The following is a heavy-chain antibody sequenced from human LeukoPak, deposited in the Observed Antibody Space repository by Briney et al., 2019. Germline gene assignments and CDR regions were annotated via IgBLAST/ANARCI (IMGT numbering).Heavy chain of an antibody. V-gene: IGHV1-69*01. CDR1: GGTFSSYA. D-gene: IGHD2-2*01. CDR2: IIPIFGTA. J-gene: IGHJ4*02. Sequence: SVKVSCKASGGTFSSYAISWVRQAPGQGLEWMGGIIPIFGTANYAQKFQGRVTITADESTSTAYMKLSSLRSEVTAVYYCARMYCSSTSCSRSRVVPPYFDYWGQGTLVTVSS. CDR3: ARMYCSSTSCSRSRVVPPYFDY.